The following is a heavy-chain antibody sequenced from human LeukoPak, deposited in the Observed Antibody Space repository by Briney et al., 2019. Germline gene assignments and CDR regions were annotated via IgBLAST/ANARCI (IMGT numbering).Heavy chain of an antibody. J-gene: IGHJ4*02. D-gene: IGHD3-22*01. CDR2: ITTIFGTA. CDR1: GGTFSSYA. V-gene: IGHV1-69*13. CDR3: ARAPGYYYDSSGYLDY. Sequence: SVKVSCKASGGTFSSYAISWVRQAPGQGLEWMGGITTIFGTANYAQKFQGRVTITADEATSTAYMELSSLRSEDTAVYYCARAPGYYYDSSGYLDYWGQGTLVTVSS.